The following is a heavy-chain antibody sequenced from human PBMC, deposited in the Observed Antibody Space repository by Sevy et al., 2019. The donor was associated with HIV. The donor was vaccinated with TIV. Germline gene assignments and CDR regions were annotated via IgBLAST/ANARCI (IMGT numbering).Heavy chain of an antibody. CDR3: ARVLWFGELSRGGMDV. CDR1: GGSFSGYY. J-gene: IGHJ6*02. CDR2: INHSGST. D-gene: IGHD3-10*01. Sequence: SETLSLTCAVYGGSFSGYYWSWIRQPPGKGLEWIGEINHSGSTNYNPSLKSRVTRSVDTSKNQFSLKLSSVNAADTAVYYCARVLWFGELSRGGMDVWGQGTTVTVSS. V-gene: IGHV4-34*01.